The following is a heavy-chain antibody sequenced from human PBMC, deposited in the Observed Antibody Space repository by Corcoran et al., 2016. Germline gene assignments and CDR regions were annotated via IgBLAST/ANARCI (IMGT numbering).Heavy chain of an antibody. J-gene: IGHJ4*02. D-gene: IGHD4-17*01. V-gene: IGHV4-39*07. CDR3: ARGGRNYGNYVGSFDY. CDR2: GYYGGTT. Sequence: QLQLQESGPLLVKPSETLSLTCTVSGVSVSSHNYYWCCIRQPPGKGLAWIGSGYYGGTTYYNTSRTSRFTISLDTSKIQFSLKVNSVTAADTAVDYCARGGRNYGNYVGSFDYWGQGILVTVSS. CDR1: GVSVSSHNYY.